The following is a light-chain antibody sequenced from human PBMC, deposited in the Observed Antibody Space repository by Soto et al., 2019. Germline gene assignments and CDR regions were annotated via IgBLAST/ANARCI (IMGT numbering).Light chain of an antibody. CDR1: QDVSRY. CDR3: QQLNSYVSA. CDR2: AAS. V-gene: IGKV1-9*01. J-gene: IGKJ3*01. Sequence: DIQLTQSPSFLSASVGDRVTITCRASQDVSRYLAWYQQKPGKAPNLLIYAASTFRSGVPSRFSGSGSETEFTLPISSLQPEDFATYYCQQLNSYVSAFGPGTKVDIK.